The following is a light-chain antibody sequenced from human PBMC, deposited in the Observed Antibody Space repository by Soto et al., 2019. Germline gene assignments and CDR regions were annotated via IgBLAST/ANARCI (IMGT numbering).Light chain of an antibody. CDR2: EVS. CDR3: SSYTSSSTRL. V-gene: IGLV2-14*01. CDR1: SSDVGGHNY. J-gene: IGLJ3*02. Sequence: QSALTQPASVSGSPGQSITISCTGTSSDVGGHNYVSWYQQHPGKAPKLMICEVSNRPSGVSNRFSGSKSGNTASLTISGLQAEDEADYYCSSYTSSSTRLFGGGTKLTVL.